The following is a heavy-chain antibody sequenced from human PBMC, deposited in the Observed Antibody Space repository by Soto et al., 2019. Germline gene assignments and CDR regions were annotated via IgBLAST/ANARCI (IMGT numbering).Heavy chain of an antibody. Sequence: GGSLRLSCAASGFTFSSYSMNWVRQAPGKGLEWVSYISSSSSTIYYADSVKGRFTISRDNAKNSLYLQMNSLRDEDTAVYYCARDRSNLRVLIVGATDYFDYWGQGTLVTVSS. CDR2: ISSSSSTI. CDR3: ARDRSNLRVLIVGATDYFDY. J-gene: IGHJ4*02. D-gene: IGHD1-26*01. V-gene: IGHV3-48*02. CDR1: GFTFSSYS.